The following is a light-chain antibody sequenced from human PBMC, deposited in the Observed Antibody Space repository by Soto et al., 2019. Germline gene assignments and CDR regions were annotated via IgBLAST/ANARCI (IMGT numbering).Light chain of an antibody. CDR2: DAS. CDR1: QSVSNY. V-gene: IGKV3-11*01. J-gene: IGKJ5*01. CDR3: QHRGT. Sequence: EIVLTQSPVTLSLSPGERATLSCRASQSVSNYLGWYHQKPGQAPRLLIYDASNRATGIPARFSGSGSGTNFTLPISSLETEDFAVYYSQHRGTFGQGTRLEIK.